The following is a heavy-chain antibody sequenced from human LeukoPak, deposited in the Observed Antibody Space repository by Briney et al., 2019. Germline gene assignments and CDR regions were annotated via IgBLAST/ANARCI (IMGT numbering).Heavy chain of an antibody. J-gene: IGHJ4*02. CDR1: GGTFSSYA. CDR2: IIPIFGTA. D-gene: IGHD3-22*01. V-gene: IGHV1-69*05. Sequence: SVTVSCKASGGTFSSYAISWVRQAPGQGLEWMGGIIPIFGTANYAQKFQGRVTITTDESTSTAYMELSSLRSEDAAVYYCASGQSSGLFDYWGQGTLVTVSS. CDR3: ASGQSSGLFDY.